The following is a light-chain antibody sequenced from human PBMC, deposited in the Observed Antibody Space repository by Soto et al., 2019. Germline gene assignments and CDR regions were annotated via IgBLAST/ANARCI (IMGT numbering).Light chain of an antibody. V-gene: IGKV3-20*01. J-gene: IGKJ1*01. Sequence: EIVLTQSPGTLSLSPGERATLSCRASQSVSSSFLAWYQLKPGQAPRLLIYGASSRATGIPDRFSGSGSGTDFTLTISRLEPEDFVVYYCQQYDSSPWTFGQGTKVEIK. CDR2: GAS. CDR1: QSVSSSF. CDR3: QQYDSSPWT.